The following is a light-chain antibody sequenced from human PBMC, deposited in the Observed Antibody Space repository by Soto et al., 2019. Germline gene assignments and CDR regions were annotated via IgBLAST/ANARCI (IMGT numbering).Light chain of an antibody. J-gene: IGKJ1*01. CDR3: QQYSNRRT. V-gene: IGKV3-15*01. CDR1: QSVSSD. Sequence: EIVLTQSPATVSVSPGEIATLSCRASQSVSSDLAWYQHRPGQAPRLLIYGASTRATSIPDRFSGSGSGTEFTLTISSLQSEDLVVYYCQQYSNRRTFGQGTKVHI. CDR2: GAS.